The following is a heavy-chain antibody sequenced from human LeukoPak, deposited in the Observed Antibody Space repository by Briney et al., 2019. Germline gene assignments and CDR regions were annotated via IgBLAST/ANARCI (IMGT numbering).Heavy chain of an antibody. V-gene: IGHV4-61*02. Sequence: PSETLSLTCTVSGGSVSSGNNYWTWIRQPAGKGLEWIGRIHTSGSTDYSPSLKSRVTISVDASKNQFSLNLGPVTAADTAVYYCARGHPSSRGSDEGADFWGQGTLVTVSS. CDR3: ARGHPSSRGSDEGADF. D-gene: IGHD1-26*01. CDR1: GGSVSSGNNY. J-gene: IGHJ4*02. CDR2: IHTSGST.